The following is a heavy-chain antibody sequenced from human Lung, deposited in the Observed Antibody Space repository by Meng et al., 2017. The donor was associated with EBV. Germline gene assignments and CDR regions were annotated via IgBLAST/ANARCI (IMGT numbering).Heavy chain of an antibody. CDR2: MYNGGSA. D-gene: IGHD3-22*01. Sequence: EVQLVESGGGLIQPGGSLRLSCAVSGFTVSSNYMNWVRQAPGKGLEWVSVMYNGGSAYYADSVKGRFTISRDNAKNTLYLQMNSLRAEDTAVYYCASAFSGYYYHWGQGTLVTVFS. J-gene: IGHJ5*02. CDR1: GFTVSSNY. CDR3: ASAFSGYYYH. V-gene: IGHV3-53*01.